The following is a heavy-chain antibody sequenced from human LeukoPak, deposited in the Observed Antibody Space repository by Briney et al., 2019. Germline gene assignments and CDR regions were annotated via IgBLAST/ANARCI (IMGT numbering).Heavy chain of an antibody. CDR1: GGTFSSYA. Sequence: SVKVSCKASGGTFSSYAISWVRQAPGQGLEWMGRTIPILGIANYAQKFQGRVTITADKSTSTAYMELSSLRSEDTAVYYCASPIVVVPAAIAAFDIWGQGTMVTVSS. V-gene: IGHV1-69*04. CDR3: ASPIVVVPAAIAAFDI. D-gene: IGHD2-2*01. CDR2: TIPILGIA. J-gene: IGHJ3*02.